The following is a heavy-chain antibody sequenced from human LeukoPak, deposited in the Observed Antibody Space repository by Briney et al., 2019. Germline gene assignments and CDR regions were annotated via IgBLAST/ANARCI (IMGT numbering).Heavy chain of an antibody. Sequence: SQTLSLTCTVSGGSISSGGYYWSWIRQHPGKGLEWIGYIYYSGSTYYNPSLKSRVTISVDTSKNQFSLKLSSVTAADTAVYYCARSAMSGYSKLDAFDIWGQGTMVTVSS. CDR1: GGSISSGGYY. J-gene: IGHJ3*02. D-gene: IGHD5-12*01. V-gene: IGHV4-31*03. CDR2: IYYSGST. CDR3: ARSAMSGYSKLDAFDI.